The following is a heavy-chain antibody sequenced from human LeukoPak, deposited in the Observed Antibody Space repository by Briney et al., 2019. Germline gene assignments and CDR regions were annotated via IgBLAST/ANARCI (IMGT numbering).Heavy chain of an antibody. V-gene: IGHV4-59*12. J-gene: IGHJ4*02. Sequence: SETLSLTCTVSGGSISSYYWSWIRQPPGKGLEWIGYIYYSGSTNYNPSLKSRVTISVDTSKNQFSLKLTSVTAADTAVYYCARDLYYDSGGSDYWGQGTLVTVSS. CDR3: ARDLYYDSGGSDY. CDR2: IYYSGST. D-gene: IGHD3-22*01. CDR1: GGSISSYY.